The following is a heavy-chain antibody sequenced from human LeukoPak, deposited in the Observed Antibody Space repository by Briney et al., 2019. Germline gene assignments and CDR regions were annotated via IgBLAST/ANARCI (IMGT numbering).Heavy chain of an antibody. CDR3: ARGTRTRIAVADPRFDY. CDR2: INHSGST. Sequence: KPSETLSLTCAVYGGSFSGYYWSWIRQPPGKGLEWIGEINHSGSTNYNPSLKSRVTISVDTSKNQFSLKLSSVTAADTAVYYCARGTRTRIAVADPRFDYWGQGTLVTVSS. CDR1: GGSFSGYY. D-gene: IGHD6-19*01. J-gene: IGHJ4*02. V-gene: IGHV4-34*01.